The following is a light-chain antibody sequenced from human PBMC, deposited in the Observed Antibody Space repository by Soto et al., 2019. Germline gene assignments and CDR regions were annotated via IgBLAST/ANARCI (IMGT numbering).Light chain of an antibody. CDR2: AAS. Sequence: DIQMTQSPSSLSASVGDEVTITCRASQGISKYLAWYQQKPGKVPRLLVYAASTLQSGVSSRFSGSGSGTNFTLTISSLRPEDVATYYCQNYNSAPHTFGQGTKLEIK. CDR1: QGISKY. CDR3: QNYNSAPHT. J-gene: IGKJ2*01. V-gene: IGKV1-27*01.